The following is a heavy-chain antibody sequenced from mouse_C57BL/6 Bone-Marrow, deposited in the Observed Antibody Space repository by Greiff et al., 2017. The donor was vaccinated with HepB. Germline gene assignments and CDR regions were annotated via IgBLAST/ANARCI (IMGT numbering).Heavy chain of an antibody. Sequence: EVKLVESGGGLVKPGGSLKLSCAASGFTFSSYAMSWVRQTPEKRLEWVATISDGGSYTYYPDNVKGRFTISRDNAKNNRYLQMSHLKSEDTAMYYCARDRAPLFYFDYWGQGTTLPVSS. J-gene: IGHJ2*01. CDR3: ARDRAPLFYFDY. CDR1: GFTFSSYA. D-gene: IGHD3-1*01. CDR2: ISDGGSYT. V-gene: IGHV5-4*01.